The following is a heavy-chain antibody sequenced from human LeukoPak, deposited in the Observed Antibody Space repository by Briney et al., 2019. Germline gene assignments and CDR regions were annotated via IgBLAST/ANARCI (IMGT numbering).Heavy chain of an antibody. Sequence: PSETLSLTCTVSGVSISSYYWSWIRQPAGKGLEWIGRIYTSGSTNYNPSLKSRVTMSVDTSKNQFSLKLSSVTAADTAVYDCARATPDIVVVVSSHHDAFDIWGQGTMVTVSS. CDR2: IYTSGST. CDR1: GVSISSYY. J-gene: IGHJ3*02. CDR3: ARATPDIVVVVSSHHDAFDI. V-gene: IGHV4-4*07. D-gene: IGHD2-15*01.